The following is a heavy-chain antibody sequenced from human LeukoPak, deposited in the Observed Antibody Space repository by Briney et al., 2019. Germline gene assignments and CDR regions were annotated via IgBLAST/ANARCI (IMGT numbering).Heavy chain of an antibody. J-gene: IGHJ4*02. Sequence: PGGSLRLSCTASGFTFSSYAMSWVRQAPGKGLEWVSAISGSGGSTYYADSVKGRFTISRDNSKNTLYLQMNSLRAEDTAVYYCAKGREYYYGSGSYVDYWGQGTLVTVSS. CDR2: ISGSGGST. CDR3: AKGREYYYGSGSYVDY. V-gene: IGHV3-23*01. D-gene: IGHD3-10*01. CDR1: GFTFSSYA.